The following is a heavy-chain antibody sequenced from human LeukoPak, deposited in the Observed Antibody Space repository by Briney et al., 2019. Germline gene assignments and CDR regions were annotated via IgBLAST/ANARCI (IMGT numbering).Heavy chain of an antibody. V-gene: IGHV3-7*01. CDR2: IKQDGSEK. Sequence: GGSLSLSCAASGFTFSSYWMSWVRQAPGKGLEWVANIKQDGSEKYYVDSVKGRFTISRDNAKNSLYLQMNSLRAEDTAVYYCARDLGIGYCSGGSCSALFDYWGQGNLVAVSS. J-gene: IGHJ4*02. CDR1: GFTFSSYW. CDR3: ARDLGIGYCSGGSCSALFDY. D-gene: IGHD2-15*01.